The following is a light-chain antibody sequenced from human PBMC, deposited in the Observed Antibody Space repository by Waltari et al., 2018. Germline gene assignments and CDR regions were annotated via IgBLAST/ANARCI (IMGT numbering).Light chain of an antibody. CDR2: DVS. Sequence: QSALTQPASVSGSPGQSVTIFCAGTSNDVGGYNSVSWYQEHPGQAPRVLIYDVSDRPAGVSDRFAGSKCRNTASLTISGLQAEDEADYYCSSQSSNDVVLFGGGTKLTVL. CDR3: SSQSSNDVVL. CDR1: SNDVGGYNS. J-gene: IGLJ2*01. V-gene: IGLV2-14*01.